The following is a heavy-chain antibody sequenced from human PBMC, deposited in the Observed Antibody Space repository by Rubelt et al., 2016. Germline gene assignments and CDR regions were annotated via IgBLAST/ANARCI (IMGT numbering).Heavy chain of an antibody. CDR3: ARASTVTHYGMDV. V-gene: IGHV3-72*01. CDR1: GFTPSDYY. Sequence: DVQVVESGGGLVQPGGSLRLSCAASGFTPSDYYMAWVRQAPGKGLEWVGRTRNKVKSYTPEYAASVKGRFTISRDDSKNSLYLQMNSLETEDTAVYYCARASTVTHYGMDVWGQGTTVTVSS. CDR2: TRNKVKSYTP. J-gene: IGHJ6*02. D-gene: IGHD4-17*01.